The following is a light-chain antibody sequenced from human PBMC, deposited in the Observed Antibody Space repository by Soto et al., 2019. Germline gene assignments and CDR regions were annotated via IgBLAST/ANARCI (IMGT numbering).Light chain of an antibody. CDR1: SSDVCGYNY. V-gene: IGLV2-8*01. Sequence: QSALTQPPSASGSPGQSVTISCTGTSSDVCGYNYVSWYQQHPGKAPKLMIYEVTKRPSGVPDRFSGSKSGNTASLTVSGLQAEDAADYYCNSYAGSNNVVFGGGTKLTVL. CDR2: EVT. J-gene: IGLJ2*01. CDR3: NSYAGSNNVV.